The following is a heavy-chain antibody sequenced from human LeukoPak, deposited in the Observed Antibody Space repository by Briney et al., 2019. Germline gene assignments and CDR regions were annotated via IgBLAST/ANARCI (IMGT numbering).Heavy chain of an antibody. CDR2: IRYDGSNK. CDR1: GFTFSSYG. Sequence: PGRSLRLSCAASGFTFSSYGMHWVRQAPGKGLEWVAFIRYDGSNKYYADSVKGRFTIFRDNSKNTLYLQMNSLRAEDTAVYYCAENPRGCGGDCYLDYWGQGTLVTVSS. D-gene: IGHD2-21*01. J-gene: IGHJ4*02. V-gene: IGHV3-33*08. CDR3: AENPRGCGGDCYLDY.